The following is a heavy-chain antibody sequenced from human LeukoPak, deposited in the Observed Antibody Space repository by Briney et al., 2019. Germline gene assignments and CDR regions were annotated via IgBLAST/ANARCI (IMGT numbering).Heavy chain of an antibody. V-gene: IGHV3-23*01. CDR1: GFTFSSYS. CDR3: AKGGMVRGSPGYYGMDV. D-gene: IGHD3-10*01. J-gene: IGHJ6*02. CDR2: ISGSGGST. Sequence: PGGSLRLSCAASGFTFSSYSMSWVRQAPGKGLEWVSAISGSGGSTYYADSVEGRFTISRDNSKNTLYLQMNSLRAEETAVYYCAKGGMVRGSPGYYGMDVWGQGTTVTVSS.